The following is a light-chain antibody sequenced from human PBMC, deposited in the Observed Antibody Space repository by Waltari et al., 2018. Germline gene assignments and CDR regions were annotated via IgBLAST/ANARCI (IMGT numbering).Light chain of an antibody. CDR1: RSVLYTSNNKNH. CDR3: QQYYSTPQT. Sequence: DIVMTQSPDPLAVSLGERATIMCKSSRSVLYTSNNKNHLAWYQQKPGQPPKLRIYGASTRESGVPDRFSGSGSGTGVTLTISSLQAEDVAVYYCQQYYSTPQTFGQGTKVEIK. J-gene: IGKJ1*01. V-gene: IGKV4-1*01. CDR2: GAS.